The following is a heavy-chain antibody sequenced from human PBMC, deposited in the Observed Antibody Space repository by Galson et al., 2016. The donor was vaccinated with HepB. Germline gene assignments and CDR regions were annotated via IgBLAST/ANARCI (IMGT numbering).Heavy chain of an antibody. J-gene: IGHJ3*01. Sequence: SETLSLTCGVSGGFIESNNYFWGWIRQPPGKGLEWIGNSYSSGAAYYNPSLESRVTISVEKSKIQFSLKLTSVTAADTAVYYCARRVRWLADAFDVWGQGTLVIVSS. CDR2: SYSSGAA. V-gene: IGHV4-39*01. CDR1: GGFIESNNYF. D-gene: IGHD6-19*01. CDR3: ARRVRWLADAFDV.